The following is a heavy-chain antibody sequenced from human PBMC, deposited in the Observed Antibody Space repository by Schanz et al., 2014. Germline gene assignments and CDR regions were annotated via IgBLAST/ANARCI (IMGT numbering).Heavy chain of an antibody. CDR3: VRDAGWAFGDYHGMDV. CDR1: GYTFNNHG. Sequence: QVQLVQSGGEVKKPGASATVSCKASGYTFNNHGISWVRQAPGQGLEWMGWISPYNGHTNYAEKVHGRVTMTRDTSTSTAYMELRSLISDDTAVYYCVRDAGWAFGDYHGMDVWGQGTSVTVSS. J-gene: IGHJ6*02. D-gene: IGHD3-10*01. V-gene: IGHV1-18*01. CDR2: ISPYNGHT.